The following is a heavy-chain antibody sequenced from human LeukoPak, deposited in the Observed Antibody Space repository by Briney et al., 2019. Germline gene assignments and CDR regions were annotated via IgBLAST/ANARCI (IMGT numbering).Heavy chain of an antibody. D-gene: IGHD1-26*01. J-gene: IGHJ3*02. CDR1: GFTFSSYG. Sequence: GGSLRLSCAASGFTFSSYGMHWVRQAPGKGLERVAFIRYDGSNKYYADSVKGRFTISRDNSKNTLYLQMNSLRAENTAVYYCAKDSSRPQWELLFDAFDIWGQGTMVTVSS. V-gene: IGHV3-30*02. CDR2: IRYDGSNK. CDR3: AKDSSRPQWELLFDAFDI.